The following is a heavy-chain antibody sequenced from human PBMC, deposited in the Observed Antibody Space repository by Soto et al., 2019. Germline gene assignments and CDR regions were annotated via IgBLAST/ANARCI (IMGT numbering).Heavy chain of an antibody. CDR2: IYYSGST. V-gene: IGHV4-59*01. J-gene: IGHJ6*02. Sequence: SETLSLTCTVPGGSISSYYWSWIRQPPGKGLEWIGYIYYSGSTNYNPSLKSRVTISVDTSKNQFSLKLSSVTAADTAVYYCARFYGSGSYYNLGGRKYYYGMDVWGQGTTVTGSS. CDR1: GGSISSYY. CDR3: ARFYGSGSYYNLGGRKYYYGMDV. D-gene: IGHD3-10*01.